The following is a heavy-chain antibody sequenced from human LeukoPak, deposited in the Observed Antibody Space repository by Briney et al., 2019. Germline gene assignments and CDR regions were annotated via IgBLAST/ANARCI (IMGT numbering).Heavy chain of an antibody. CDR3: ARAAEQITMDP. D-gene: IGHD3-10*01. V-gene: IGHV1-46*01. CDR1: GYTFTSSY. CDR2: INPSGGST. J-gene: IGHJ5*02. Sequence: ASVKVSCKASGYTFTSSYIHWVRQAPGQGLEWMGIINPSGGSTSCAQKFQGRDTMTRDTSTSTVYMELSSLRSEDTAVYYCARAAEQITMDPWGQGTLVTVSS.